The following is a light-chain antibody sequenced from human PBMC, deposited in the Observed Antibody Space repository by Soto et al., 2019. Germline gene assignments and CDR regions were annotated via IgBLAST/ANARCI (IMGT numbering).Light chain of an antibody. CDR3: QKYNSYPYT. Sequence: DIQMTQSPSTLSASVRDRVTITCRASQSISTWLAWYQQKPGKAPKLLMYKASDLESGVPSRFSGSGSGTEFTLTISSLQPDDFATYYCQKYNSYPYTFGQGTKLEIK. CDR2: KAS. CDR1: QSISTW. V-gene: IGKV1-5*03. J-gene: IGKJ2*01.